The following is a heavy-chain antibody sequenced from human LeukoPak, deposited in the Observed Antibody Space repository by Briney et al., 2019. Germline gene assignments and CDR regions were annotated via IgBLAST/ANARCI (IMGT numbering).Heavy chain of an antibody. D-gene: IGHD6-13*01. CDR1: GYTFTSYD. CDR3: ATLPSTGYSSSWYYYYYGMDV. CDR2: MNPNSGNT. Sequence: ASVKVSCKASGYTFTSYDINWVRQATGQGLEWMGWMNPNSGNTGYAQKFQGRVTMTRNTSISTAYMELSSLRSEDTAVYYCATLPSTGYSSSWYYYYYGMDVWGQGTTVTVSS. J-gene: IGHJ6*02. V-gene: IGHV1-8*01.